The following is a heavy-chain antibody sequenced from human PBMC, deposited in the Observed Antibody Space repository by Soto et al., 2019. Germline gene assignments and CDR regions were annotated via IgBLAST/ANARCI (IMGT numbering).Heavy chain of an antibody. CDR2: ISGSGGST. CDR3: AKTSGYSGRDKLNWFDP. V-gene: IGHV3-23*01. D-gene: IGHD5-12*01. Sequence: GGSLRLSCAASGCTFSSYAMSWVRQAPGKGLEWVSAISGSGGSTYYADSVKGRFTISRDNSKNTLYLQMNSLRAEDTAVYYCAKTSGYSGRDKLNWFDPWGQGTLVTVSS. CDR1: GCTFSSYA. J-gene: IGHJ5*02.